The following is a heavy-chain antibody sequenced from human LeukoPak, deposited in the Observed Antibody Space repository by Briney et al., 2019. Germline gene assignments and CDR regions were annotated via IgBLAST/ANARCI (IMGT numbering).Heavy chain of an antibody. J-gene: IGHJ5*02. CDR3: AREPRNDYGDYAYNWFDP. D-gene: IGHD4-17*01. CDR1: GYTFTSYG. V-gene: IGHV1-18*01. Sequence: ASVKVSCKASGYTFTSYGISWVRQAPRQGLEWMGWISAYNGNTNYAQKLQGRVTMTTDTSTSTAYLELRSLRSDDTAVYYCAREPRNDYGDYAYNWFDPWGQGTLVTVSS. CDR2: ISAYNGNT.